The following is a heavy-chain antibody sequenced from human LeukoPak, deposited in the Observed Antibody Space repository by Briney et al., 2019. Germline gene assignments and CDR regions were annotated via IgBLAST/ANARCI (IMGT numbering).Heavy chain of an antibody. CDR1: GVSVGSGSYY. CDR2: ILYSDIT. J-gene: IGHJ5*02. V-gene: IGHV4-61*01. Sequence: SETLSLTCTVSGVSVGSGSYYWSWIRQSPGKGLEWIGYILYSDITNYNPSLKSRVTMSVDTSKNQFSLRLTSVTAADTAVYYYAAMAVNWFDPWGQGTLVIVSS. CDR3: AAMAVNWFDP. D-gene: IGHD5-18*01.